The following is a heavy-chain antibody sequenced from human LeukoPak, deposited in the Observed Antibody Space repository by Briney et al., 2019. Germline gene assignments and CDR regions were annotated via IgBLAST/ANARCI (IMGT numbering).Heavy chain of an antibody. CDR2: IIPIFGIA. J-gene: IGHJ4*02. Sequence: SVKVSCKASGGTFSSYAISWVRQAPGQGLEWMGRIIPIFGIANYAQKFQGRVTITADKSTSTAYMELSSLRSEDTAVYYCARRRDGYNGDYFGYWGQGTLVTVSS. D-gene: IGHD5-24*01. V-gene: IGHV1-69*04. CDR3: ARRRDGYNGDYFGY. CDR1: GGTFSSYA.